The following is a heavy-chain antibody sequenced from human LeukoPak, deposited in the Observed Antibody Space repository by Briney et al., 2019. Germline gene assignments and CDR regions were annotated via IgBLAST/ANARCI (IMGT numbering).Heavy chain of an antibody. V-gene: IGHV1-69*05. CDR2: IIPILRTP. CDR1: GYSFSNYA. J-gene: IGHJ6*03. CDR3: IRGSDSYYYYSMDV. Sequence: ASLKVSCKASGYSFSNYAINRVRQAPGQGLEWMGGIIPILRTPSYAEKFQGRVPITTDESTSTAHMELSGLRSEDTAAYYCIRGSDSYYYYSMDVWARGTTVIVSS.